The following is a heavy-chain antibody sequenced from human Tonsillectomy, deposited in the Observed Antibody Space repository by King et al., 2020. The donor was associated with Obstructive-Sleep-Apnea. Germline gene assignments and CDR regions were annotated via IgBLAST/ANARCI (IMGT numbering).Heavy chain of an antibody. J-gene: IGHJ4*02. Sequence: VQLVQSGAEVRKPGASVRVSCKASGYTFTSYDINWVRQATGQGLEWMGWMNPNTDNTGYARKFQGRVTMTRNTSISTAYMELSSLRSEDTAVYYCAGVHWLTPDYWGQGTLVTVSS. CDR3: AGVHWLTPDY. V-gene: IGHV1-8*01. CDR1: GYTFTSYD. D-gene: IGHD3-9*01. CDR2: MNPNTDNT.